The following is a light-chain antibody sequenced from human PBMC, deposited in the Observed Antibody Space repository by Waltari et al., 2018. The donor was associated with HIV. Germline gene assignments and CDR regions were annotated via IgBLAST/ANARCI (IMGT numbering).Light chain of an antibody. CDR3: AAWDDSLNGRNWV. J-gene: IGLJ3*02. Sequence: QSVLTQPPSASGTPGQRITISCSGGSSNIGSKTVNWYQKLPGTAPKLLIYSNKQRPSGVPDRFAGSKSGTSAALAISGLQAEDEADYYCAAWDDSLNGRNWVFGGGTKLTVL. V-gene: IGLV1-44*01. CDR1: SSNIGSKT. CDR2: SNK.